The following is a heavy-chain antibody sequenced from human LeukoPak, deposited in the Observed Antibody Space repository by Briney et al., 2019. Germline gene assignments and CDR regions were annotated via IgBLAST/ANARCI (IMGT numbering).Heavy chain of an antibody. CDR3: ARLFDYYDSSGYYFFFDY. Sequence: PSETLSLTCTVSGGSISSSSYYWGWIRQPPGKGLEWIGSIHYSGSTYYNPSLKSRVTISVDTSKNQFSLKLSSVTAADTAVYYCARLFDYYDSSGYYFFFDYWGQGTLVTVSS. J-gene: IGHJ4*02. CDR1: GGSISSSSYY. D-gene: IGHD3-22*01. V-gene: IGHV4-39*01. CDR2: IHYSGST.